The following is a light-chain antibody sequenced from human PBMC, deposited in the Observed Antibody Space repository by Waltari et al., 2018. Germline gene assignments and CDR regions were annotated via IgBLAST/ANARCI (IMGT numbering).Light chain of an antibody. V-gene: IGLV2-14*01. CDR1: SSDVGGYNF. CDR2: DVN. J-gene: IGLJ3*02. CDR3: SSYTGSSTLWV. Sequence: QSALTQPASVSGSPGQSITISCTGTSSDVGGYNFVSWYQQHPGKAPKLMIYDVNNRPSGVSNRFSGSKSGNTASLTISGLQAEDEADYYCSSYTGSSTLWVFGGGTKLTVL.